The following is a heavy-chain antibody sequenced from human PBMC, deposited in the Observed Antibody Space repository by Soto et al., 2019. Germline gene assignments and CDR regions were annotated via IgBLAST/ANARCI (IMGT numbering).Heavy chain of an antibody. Sequence: QITLKESGPTLVKPTQTLTLTCTFSGFSLSTSGVGVGWIRQPPGKALEWLALIYWDDDKRYSPSLKSRLTITKDTSKNQVVLTMTNMDPVDTATYYCAHLNYYDSSGYWSYFDYWGQGTLVTVSS. V-gene: IGHV2-5*02. D-gene: IGHD3-22*01. J-gene: IGHJ4*02. CDR1: GFSLSTSGVG. CDR2: IYWDDDK. CDR3: AHLNYYDSSGYWSYFDY.